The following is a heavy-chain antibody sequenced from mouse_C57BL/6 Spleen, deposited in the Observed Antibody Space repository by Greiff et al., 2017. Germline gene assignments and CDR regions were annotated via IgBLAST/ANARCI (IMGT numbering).Heavy chain of an antibody. CDR2: ISDGGSYT. V-gene: IGHV5-4*01. CDR3: ARDPNYYGSSPWFAY. D-gene: IGHD1-1*01. CDR1: GFTFSSYA. Sequence: EVKLVESGGGLVKPGGSLKLSCAASGFTFSSYAMSWVRQTPEKRLEWVATISDGGSYTYYPDNVKGRFTISRDNAKNNLYLQMSHLKSEDTAMYYCARDPNYYGSSPWFAYWGQGTLVTVSA. J-gene: IGHJ3*01.